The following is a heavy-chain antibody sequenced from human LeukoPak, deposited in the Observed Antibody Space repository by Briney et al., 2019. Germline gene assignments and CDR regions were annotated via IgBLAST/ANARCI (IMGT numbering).Heavy chain of an antibody. V-gene: IGHV1-69*05. CDR2: IIPIFGTA. CDR1: GGTFSSYA. D-gene: IGHD3-22*01. Sequence: SVKVSCKASGGTFSSYAISWVRQAPGQGLEWMGEIIPIFGTANYAQKFQGRVTITTDESTSTAYMELSSLRSEDTAVYYCARGPLPYYYDSTGYTPYYFDYWGQGILVTVSS. J-gene: IGHJ4*02. CDR3: ARGPLPYYYDSTGYTPYYFDY.